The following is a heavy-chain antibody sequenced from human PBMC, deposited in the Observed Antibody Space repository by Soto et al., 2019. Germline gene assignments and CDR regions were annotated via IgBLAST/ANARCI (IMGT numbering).Heavy chain of an antibody. V-gene: IGHV3-30*18. CDR3: AKDMIGTPPYGMDV. CDR1: GFTFINYG. Sequence: GSLRLSCAASGFTFINYGIRLFRHSPVKGLEWVAVISYDGSNKYYADSVKGPFTISRDNSKNTLYLQMNSLRAEDTAVYYCAKDMIGTPPYGMDVWGQGTTVTVSS. D-gene: IGHD1-7*01. J-gene: IGHJ6*02. CDR2: ISYDGSNK.